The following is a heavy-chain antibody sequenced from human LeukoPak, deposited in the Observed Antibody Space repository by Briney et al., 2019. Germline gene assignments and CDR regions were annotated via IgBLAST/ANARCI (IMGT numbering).Heavy chain of an antibody. CDR2: IYASGRT. Sequence: RPSETLSLTCTVSSGSISSYYWTWIRQPAGRGLEWIGRIYASGRTNYIPSLKSRVTMSVDTSKNLFSLKLSSVTAADTAVYYCARGIVGASNWFDPWGQGTLVSVSS. V-gene: IGHV4-4*07. J-gene: IGHJ5*02. D-gene: IGHD1-26*01. CDR1: SGSISSYY. CDR3: ARGIVGASNWFDP.